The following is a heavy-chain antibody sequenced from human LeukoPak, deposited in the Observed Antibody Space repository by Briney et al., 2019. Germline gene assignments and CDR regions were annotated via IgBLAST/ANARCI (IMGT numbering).Heavy chain of an antibody. CDR3: ASGMTTVTPAGY. Sequence: ASVKVSCKPSGYTFTSYGISWVRQAPGQGLEWMGWISAYNGNTNYAQKLQGRVTMTTDTSTSTAYMELRSLRSDDTAVYYCASGMTTVTPAGYWGQGTLVTVSS. V-gene: IGHV1-18*01. CDR2: ISAYNGNT. CDR1: GYTFTSYG. D-gene: IGHD4-17*01. J-gene: IGHJ4*02.